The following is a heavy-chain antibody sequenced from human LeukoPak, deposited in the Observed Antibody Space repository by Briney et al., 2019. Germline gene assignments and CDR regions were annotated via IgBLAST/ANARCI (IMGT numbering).Heavy chain of an antibody. J-gene: IGHJ4*02. D-gene: IGHD3-10*01. V-gene: IGHV4-59*13. CDR2: IYYSGAT. CDR3: ALTDYYNYGLVY. Sequence: SETLSLTCSVSGGSINSYYWTWIRQPPGKGLEWIGYIYYSGATNYSPSLKSRVSISIDTSKNQFSLNLRSVTAADTAVFYCALTDYYNYGLVYWGQGTLVTVSS. CDR1: GGSINSYY.